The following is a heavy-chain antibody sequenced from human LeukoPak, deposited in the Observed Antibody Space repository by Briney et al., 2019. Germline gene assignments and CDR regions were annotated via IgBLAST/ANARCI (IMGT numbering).Heavy chain of an antibody. CDR3: ARVRGIGWFDP. Sequence: SETLSLTCTVSGVSISSSSYYWGWIRQPPGKGLEWIGSIYYSGSTYYNPSLKSQVTISVDTSKNQFSLKLSSVTAADTAVYYCARVRGIGWFDPWGQGTLVTVSS. V-gene: IGHV4-39*01. J-gene: IGHJ5*02. CDR2: IYYSGST. CDR1: GVSISSSSYY. D-gene: IGHD6-13*01.